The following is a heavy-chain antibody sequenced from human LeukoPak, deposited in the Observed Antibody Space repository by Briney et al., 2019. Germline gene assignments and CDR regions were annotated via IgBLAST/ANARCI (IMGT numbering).Heavy chain of an antibody. Sequence: GGSLRLSCAASGFSFSNYWMHWVRQAPGKGLVWVSRISSDGNNTTYADSVKGRFTISRDNAKNTLYLQMNSLRAEDSAIYYCAKCGSSFCFSPMDLWGQGTVVTVSS. V-gene: IGHV3-74*03. CDR1: GFSFSNYW. J-gene: IGHJ6*02. CDR2: ISSDGNNT. D-gene: IGHD6-13*01. CDR3: AKCGSSFCFSPMDL.